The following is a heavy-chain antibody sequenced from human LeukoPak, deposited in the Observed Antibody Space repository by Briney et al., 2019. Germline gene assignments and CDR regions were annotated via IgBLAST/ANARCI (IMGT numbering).Heavy chain of an antibody. CDR2: INSDGSST. CDR3: ARVRGESPRWFDP. J-gene: IGHJ5*02. CDR1: GFTFSSYW. D-gene: IGHD3-10*01. V-gene: IGHV3-74*01. Sequence: PGGSLRLSCAASGFTFSSYWMHWVRQAPGKGLVWVSRINSDGSSTNYADSVKGRFTISRDNAKNTLYLQMISLRAEDTAVYYYARVRGESPRWFDPWGQGTLVTVSS.